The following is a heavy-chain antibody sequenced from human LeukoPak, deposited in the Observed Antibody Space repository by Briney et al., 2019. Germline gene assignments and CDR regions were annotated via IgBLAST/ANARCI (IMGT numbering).Heavy chain of an antibody. CDR3: ARGAGYSSGWYPGWFDP. V-gene: IGHV3-48*03. J-gene: IGHJ5*02. D-gene: IGHD6-19*01. CDR2: ISSSGSTI. Sequence: PGGSLRLSCAASGFTFSSYEMNWVRQAPGKGLEWGSYISSSGSTIYYADSVKGRFTISRDNAKNSLYLQMNSLRAEDTAVYYCARGAGYSSGWYPGWFDPWGQGTLVTVSS. CDR1: GFTFSSYE.